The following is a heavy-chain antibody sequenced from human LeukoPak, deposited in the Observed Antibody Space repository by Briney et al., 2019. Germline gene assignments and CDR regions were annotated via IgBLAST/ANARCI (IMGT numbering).Heavy chain of an antibody. Sequence: ASVKVSCKVSGYTLNELSMRWVRQAPGKGLEWMGYFDPEDGETIYAQKFQGRVTMTEDTSTGTAYMELSSLRSEDTAFYYCATGFYSMTLDNWGQGTLVTVSS. D-gene: IGHD1-26*01. J-gene: IGHJ4*02. V-gene: IGHV1-24*01. CDR1: GYTLNELS. CDR3: ATGFYSMTLDN. CDR2: FDPEDGET.